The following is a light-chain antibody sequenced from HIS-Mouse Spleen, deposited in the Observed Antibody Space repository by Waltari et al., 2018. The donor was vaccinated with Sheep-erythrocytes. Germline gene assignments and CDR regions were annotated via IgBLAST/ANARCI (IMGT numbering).Light chain of an antibody. CDR3: QQLNSYPIT. V-gene: IGKV1-9*01. CDR2: AAS. CDR1: QGISSY. Sequence: DIQLTQSPSFLSASVGDRVTITCRASQGISSYLAWYQQKTGKAPKLLIYAASTLQSGVPSRFSGSGSWTEFTLTLSSLQPEDFATYYCQQLNSYPITFGQGTRLEIK. J-gene: IGKJ5*01.